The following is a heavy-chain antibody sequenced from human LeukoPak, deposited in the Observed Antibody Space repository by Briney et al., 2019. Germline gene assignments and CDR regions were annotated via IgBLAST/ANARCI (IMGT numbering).Heavy chain of an antibody. Sequence: ASVKVSCKASGGTFSSYAISWVRQAPGQGLEWMGGIIPIFGTANYAQKFQGRVTITTDESTCTAYMELSSLRSEDTAVYYCASRPVVVPAAIKDYYYYMDVWGKGTTVTVSS. CDR1: GGTFSSYA. D-gene: IGHD2-2*02. CDR3: ASRPVVVPAAIKDYYYYMDV. V-gene: IGHV1-69*05. CDR2: IIPIFGTA. J-gene: IGHJ6*03.